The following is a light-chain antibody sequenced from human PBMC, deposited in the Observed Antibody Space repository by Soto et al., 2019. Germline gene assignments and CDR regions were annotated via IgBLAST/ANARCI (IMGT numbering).Light chain of an antibody. CDR3: SSYTSSSTFYV. V-gene: IGLV2-14*01. J-gene: IGLJ1*01. CDR2: DVS. CDR1: SSDVGCYNY. Sequence: QSALTQPASVSGSPGHSITISCTGTSSDVGCYNYVSWYQQHPGKAPKLMIYDVSNRPSGVSNRFSGSKSGNTASLTISGLQAEDEADYYCSSYTSSSTFYVFGTGTKLTVL.